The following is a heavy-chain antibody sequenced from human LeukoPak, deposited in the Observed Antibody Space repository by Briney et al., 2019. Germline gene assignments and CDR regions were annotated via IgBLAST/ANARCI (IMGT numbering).Heavy chain of an antibody. CDR2: ISGSGGST. CDR1: GFTFSSYG. CDR3: AKDLPVTTGTYYYYGMDV. V-gene: IGHV3-23*01. J-gene: IGHJ6*02. D-gene: IGHD1-1*01. Sequence: GGSLRLSCAASGFTFSSYGIVWVRQAPGKGLECVSGISGSGGSTYYADSVKGRFTISRDNSKNTLYLQMNSLRAEDTAVYYCAKDLPVTTGTYYYYGMDVWGQGTTVTVSS.